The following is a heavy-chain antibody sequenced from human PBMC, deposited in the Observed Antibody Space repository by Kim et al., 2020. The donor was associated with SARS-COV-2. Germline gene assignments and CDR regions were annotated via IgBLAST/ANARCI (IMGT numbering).Heavy chain of an antibody. CDR3: ATYCGGDCPVYYYYYGMDV. CDR2: IYSGGST. J-gene: IGHJ6*02. CDR1: GFTVSSNY. V-gene: IGHV3-53*01. Sequence: GGSLRLSCAASGFTVSSNYMSWVRQAPGKGLEWVSVIYSGGSTYYADSVKGRFTISRDNSKNTLYLQMNSLRAEDTAVYYCATYCGGDCPVYYYYYGMDVWGQGTTVTVSS. D-gene: IGHD2-21*02.